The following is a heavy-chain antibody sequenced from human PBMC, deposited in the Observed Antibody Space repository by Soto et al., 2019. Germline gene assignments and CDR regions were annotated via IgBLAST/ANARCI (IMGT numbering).Heavy chain of an antibody. J-gene: IGHJ4*02. CDR1: GFTFSPYA. CDR2: ISYDGNNK. V-gene: IGHV3-30*09. D-gene: IGHD2-2*01. Sequence: QVQLVESGGGVVQPGRSLRLSCAASGFTFSPYAMHWVRQAPGKGLEWVAVISYDGNNKNYADSVKGRLAISRDNSRNTLYLQMNRMRAEDTAVHYCARARLDTPALNYWGQGTLVTVSS. CDR3: ARARLDTPALNY.